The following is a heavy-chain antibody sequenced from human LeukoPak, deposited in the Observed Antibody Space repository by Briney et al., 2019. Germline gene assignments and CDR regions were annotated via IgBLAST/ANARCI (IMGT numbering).Heavy chain of an antibody. V-gene: IGHV1-8*01. CDR3: ARKGTQGFGELLCDY. CDR1: GYTFTSYD. J-gene: IGHJ4*02. D-gene: IGHD3-10*01. CDR2: MNPNSGNT. Sequence: ASVKVSCKASGYTFTSYDINWVRQATGQGPEWMGWMNPNSGNTGYAQKFQGRVTMTRNTSISTAYMELSSLRSEDTAVYYCARKGTQGFGELLCDYWGQGTLVTVSS.